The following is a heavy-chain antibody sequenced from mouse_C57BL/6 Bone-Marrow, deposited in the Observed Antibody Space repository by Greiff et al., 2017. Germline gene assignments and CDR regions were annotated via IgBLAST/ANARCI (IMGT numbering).Heavy chain of an antibody. Sequence: EVKLMESGGDLVKPGGSLKLSCAASGFTFSSSGMSWVRQTPDKRLEWVATISSGGSYTYSPDSVKGRFTISRDNAKNTLYLQMSSLKSEDTAMYYCARPRWLLQYFDVWGTGTTVTVSS. CDR3: ARPRWLLQYFDV. D-gene: IGHD2-3*01. J-gene: IGHJ1*03. CDR1: GFTFSSSG. V-gene: IGHV5-6*01. CDR2: ISSGGSYT.